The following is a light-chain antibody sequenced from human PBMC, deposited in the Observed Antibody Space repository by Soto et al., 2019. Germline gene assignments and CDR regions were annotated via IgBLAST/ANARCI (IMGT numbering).Light chain of an antibody. CDR3: QQYKT. CDR2: GAS. J-gene: IGKJ1*01. Sequence: EIVLTQSPGTLSLSLGERATLSCRASQTVSSSYLAWYQQKPGQAPRLLIYGASSRATGIPDRFSGSGSGTDFTLTISRLEPEDFAVYYCQQYKTFGQGTKVDNK. CDR1: QTVSSSY. V-gene: IGKV3-20*01.